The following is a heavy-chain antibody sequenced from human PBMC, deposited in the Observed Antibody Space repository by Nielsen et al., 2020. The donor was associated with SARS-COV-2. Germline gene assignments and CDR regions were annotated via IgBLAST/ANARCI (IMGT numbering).Heavy chain of an antibody. Sequence: GESLKISCAASGFTFSSYDMHWVRQAPGKGLEWVAVISYDGSNKYYADSVKGRFTISRDNSKNTLYLQMNSLRAEDTAVYYCAKDGHYGIGGMDVWGQGTTVTVSS. CDR2: ISYDGSNK. V-gene: IGHV3-30*18. J-gene: IGHJ6*02. CDR1: GFTFSSYD. CDR3: AKDGHYGIGGMDV. D-gene: IGHD3-10*01.